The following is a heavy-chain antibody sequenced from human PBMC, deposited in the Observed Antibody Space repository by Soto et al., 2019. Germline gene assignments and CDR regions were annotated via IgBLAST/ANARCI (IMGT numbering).Heavy chain of an antibody. D-gene: IGHD2-15*01. CDR3: TRGPLLGY. V-gene: IGHV4-31*03. CDR2: ISYRGST. Sequence: QVQLQDSCPGLVKPSQTLSITCTVSGGSISSGGYYWSWIRQHPGKALEWTRSISYRGSTYYNPALKSRVTIAVDTSKNQFSLKLSSVTAADTAVYYCTRGPLLGYWGQGTLVTVS. CDR1: GGSISSGGYY. J-gene: IGHJ4*02.